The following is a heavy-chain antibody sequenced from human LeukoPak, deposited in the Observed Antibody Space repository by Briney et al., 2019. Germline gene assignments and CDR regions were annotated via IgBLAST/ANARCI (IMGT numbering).Heavy chain of an antibody. D-gene: IGHD3-22*01. Sequence: PGGSLRLSCAASGFTFSSYAMSWVRQAPGKGLEWVSAISGSGGSTYYADSVKGRFTISRDNSKNTLYLQMNSLRAEDTAVYYCAKSVWGSSGYYPNWFDPWGQGTLVTVSS. CDR2: ISGSGGST. V-gene: IGHV3-23*01. CDR1: GFTFSSYA. CDR3: AKSVWGSSGYYPNWFDP. J-gene: IGHJ5*02.